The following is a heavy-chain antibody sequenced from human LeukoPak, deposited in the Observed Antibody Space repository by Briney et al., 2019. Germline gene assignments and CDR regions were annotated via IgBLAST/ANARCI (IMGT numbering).Heavy chain of an antibody. D-gene: IGHD2-15*01. CDR2: IIPNFGTA. J-gene: IGHJ4*02. V-gene: IGHV1-69*13. Sequence: ASVRVSCKASGGTFSSYAISWVRQAPGQGLEWMGGIIPNFGTANYAQKFQGRVTITADESTSTAYMELSSLRSEDTAVHYCARVASSGGADIDYWGQGTLVTVSS. CDR1: GGTFSSYA. CDR3: ARVASSGGADIDY.